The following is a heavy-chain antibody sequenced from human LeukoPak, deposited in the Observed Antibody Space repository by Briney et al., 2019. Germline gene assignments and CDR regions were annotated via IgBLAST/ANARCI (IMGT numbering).Heavy chain of an antibody. V-gene: IGHV4-34*01. CDR2: INHSGST. J-gene: IGHJ2*01. CDR3: ARGRDFDL. CDR1: GGSFSGYY. Sequence: SETLSLTCAVYGGSFSGYYWSWIRQPPGKGLEWIGEINHSGSTNYNPSLKSRVTISVDTSKNQFSLKLSSVTAADTAVYYCARGRDFDLRGRGTLVTVSS.